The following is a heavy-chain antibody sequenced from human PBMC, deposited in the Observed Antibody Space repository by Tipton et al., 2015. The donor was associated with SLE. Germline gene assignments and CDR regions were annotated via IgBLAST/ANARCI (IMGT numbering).Heavy chain of an antibody. CDR2: INTNTGNA. Sequence: QLVQSGAEVKKPGASVKVSCKASGYTFTSYAMIWVRQAPGQGLEWMGWINTNTGNAAYVQGFTGRFVFSLDTSVSTAYLQITSLEAEDTAVYYCVRDPGGPTGGWGQGTLVTVSS. D-gene: IGHD2-8*02. CDR3: VRDPGGPTGG. CDR1: GYTFTSYA. V-gene: IGHV7-4-1*02. J-gene: IGHJ4*02.